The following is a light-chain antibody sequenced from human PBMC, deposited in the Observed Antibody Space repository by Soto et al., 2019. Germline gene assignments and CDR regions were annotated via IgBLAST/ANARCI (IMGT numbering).Light chain of an antibody. CDR1: SSDVGAYNF. J-gene: IGLJ1*01. CDR2: EVN. V-gene: IGLV2-14*01. Sequence: QSALTQPPSASGSPGQSVTISCTGTSSDVGAYNFVSWYQQYPGKAPKVMIYEVNNRPSGVSNRFSGSKSGNTASLTISGLQAEDEADYYCSSFTRSSTYVFGSGTQLTVL. CDR3: SSFTRSSTYV.